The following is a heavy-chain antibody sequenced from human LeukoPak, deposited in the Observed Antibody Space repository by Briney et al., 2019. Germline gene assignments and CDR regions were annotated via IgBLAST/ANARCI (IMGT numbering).Heavy chain of an antibody. CDR1: GYTFTGYY. CDR3: ARYIVGATPFDY. CDR2: INPNSGGT. Sequence: ASVKVSCKASGYTFTGYYMHWVRQAPGQGLEWMGWINPNSGGTNYAQKFQGRVAMTRDTSISTAYMELSRLRSDDTAVYYCARYIVGATPFDYWGQGTLVTVSS. J-gene: IGHJ4*02. V-gene: IGHV1-2*02. D-gene: IGHD1-26*01.